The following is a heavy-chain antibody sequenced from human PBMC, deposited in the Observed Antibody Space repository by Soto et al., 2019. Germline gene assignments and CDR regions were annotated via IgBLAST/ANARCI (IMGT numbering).Heavy chain of an antibody. CDR1: GGSISSYY. CDR2: IYYSGNT. CDR3: ARGSTGYSSSWYRY. D-gene: IGHD6-13*01. V-gene: IGHV4-59*08. Sequence: QVQLQESGPGLVKPSETLSLTCTVSGGSISSYYWSWIRQPPGKGLEWIGYIYYSGNTNYNPSLKSRVTTSVDTSKNQFSLKLSSLTAADTAVYYCARGSTGYSSSWYRYWGQGTLVTVSS. J-gene: IGHJ4*02.